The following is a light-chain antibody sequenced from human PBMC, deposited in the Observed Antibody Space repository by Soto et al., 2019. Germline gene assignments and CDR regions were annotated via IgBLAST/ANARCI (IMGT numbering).Light chain of an antibody. CDR1: QIIGTN. CDR2: GAF. J-gene: IGKJ2*01. Sequence: ENVLTQSPATLSVSPGERATLSCRTSQIIGTNLAWYQQKPGQAPRLLIYGAFIRAPGFPVRFRGTGSGSEFTLTISSLQTEDGALYYCQQCDKWPYTFGQGTNLEIK. V-gene: IGKV3-15*01. CDR3: QQCDKWPYT.